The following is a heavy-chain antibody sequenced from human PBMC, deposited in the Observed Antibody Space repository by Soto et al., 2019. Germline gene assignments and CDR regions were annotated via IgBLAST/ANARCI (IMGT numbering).Heavy chain of an antibody. V-gene: IGHV4-34*01. CDR3: ARGNWFDP. J-gene: IGHJ5*02. CDR2: INHSGST. Sequence: SETLSLTCAVYGGSFSDYYWSWIRQPPGKGLEWIGEINHSGSTSYNPSLKSRVTISVDTSKNQFSLKLSSVTAADTAVYYCARGNWFDPWGQGTLVTVSS. CDR1: GGSFSDYY.